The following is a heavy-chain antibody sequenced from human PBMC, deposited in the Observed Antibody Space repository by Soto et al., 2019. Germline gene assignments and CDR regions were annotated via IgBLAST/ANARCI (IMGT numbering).Heavy chain of an antibody. CDR2: ISYDGSNK. D-gene: IGHD4-17*01. CDR3: ARATVTTGD. Sequence: VAVISYDGSNKYYADSVKGRFTISRDNSKNTLYLQMNSLRAEDTAVYYCARATVTTGDWGQGTLVTVSS. J-gene: IGHJ4*02. V-gene: IGHV3-30-3*01.